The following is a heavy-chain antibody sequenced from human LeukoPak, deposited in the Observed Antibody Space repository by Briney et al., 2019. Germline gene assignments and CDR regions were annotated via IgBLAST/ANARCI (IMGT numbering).Heavy chain of an antibody. CDR1: GFRLSSYS. CDR3: AELGITMIGGV. D-gene: IGHD3-10*02. J-gene: IGHJ6*04. V-gene: IGHV3-21*01. CDR2: ISTSSSYI. Sequence: GGSLRLSCAVSGFRLSSYSMNWVRQAPGKGLEWVSSISTSSSYIYYADSVKGRFTISRDNAKNSLYLQMNSLRAEDTAVYYCAELGITMIGGVWGKGTTVTISS.